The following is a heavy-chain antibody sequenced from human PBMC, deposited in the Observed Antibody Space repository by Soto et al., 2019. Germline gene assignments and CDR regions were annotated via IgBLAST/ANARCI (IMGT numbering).Heavy chain of an antibody. CDR1: GGSVSNFY. Sequence: PSETLSLTCTVSGGSVSNFYWNWIRQPAGKRLEWIGRIYTSGSTNYNPSLRSRVTMSIDTSRNQFSLKLNSVTAAGTAVYYCARSSHKESWFDPWGQGTLVTVSS. J-gene: IGHJ5*02. V-gene: IGHV4-4*07. D-gene: IGHD6-13*01. CDR2: IYTSGST. CDR3: ARSSHKESWFDP.